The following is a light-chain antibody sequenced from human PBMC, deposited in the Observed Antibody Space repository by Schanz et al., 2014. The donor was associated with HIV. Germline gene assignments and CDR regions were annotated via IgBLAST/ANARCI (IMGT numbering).Light chain of an antibody. CDR2: DAS. V-gene: IGKV3-15*01. Sequence: EVVMTQSPATLSGSPGERATLSCRASESIRTKLAWYQQKPGQAPRLLIYDASSRATGIPARFSGSGSGTEFTLTISSLQSEDFAVYYCQQYNTWPRTFGQGTKVELK. CDR1: ESIRTK. J-gene: IGKJ1*01. CDR3: QQYNTWPRT.